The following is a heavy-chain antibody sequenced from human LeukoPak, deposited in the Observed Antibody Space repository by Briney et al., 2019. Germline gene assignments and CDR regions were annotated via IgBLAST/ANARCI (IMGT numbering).Heavy chain of an antibody. CDR1: GGSISSYY. Sequence: SEALSLTCTVSGGSISSYYWSWIRQPAGKGLEWIGRIYTSGSTNYNPSLKGRVTMSVDTSKNQFSLKLSSVTAADTAVYYCARGGEWEPFDYWGQGTLVTVSS. J-gene: IGHJ4*02. CDR3: ARGGEWEPFDY. V-gene: IGHV4-4*07. CDR2: IYTSGST. D-gene: IGHD1-26*01.